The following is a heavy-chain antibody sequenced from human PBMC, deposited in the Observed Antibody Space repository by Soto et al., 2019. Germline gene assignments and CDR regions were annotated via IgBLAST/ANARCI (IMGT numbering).Heavy chain of an antibody. J-gene: IGHJ6*02. Sequence: SETLSLTCTVSGGSISSGDCYWSWIRQPPGKGLEWIGYIYYSGSTYYNPSLKSRVTISVDTSKNQFSLKLSSVTAADTAVYYCARDIGFNWNYGNYYYYGMDVWGQGTTVTLSS. D-gene: IGHD1-7*01. V-gene: IGHV4-30-4*01. CDR3: ARDIGFNWNYGNYYYYGMDV. CDR2: IYYSGST. CDR1: GGSISSGDCY.